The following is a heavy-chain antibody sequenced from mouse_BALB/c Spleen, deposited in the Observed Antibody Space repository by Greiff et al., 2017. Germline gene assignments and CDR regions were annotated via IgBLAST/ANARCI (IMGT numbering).Heavy chain of an antibody. CDR2: IWGDGST. CDR3: AKFGIYYGYDEAWFAY. J-gene: IGHJ3*01. CDR1: GFSLTSYG. V-gene: IGHV2-3*01. Sequence: VQLQESGPGLVAPSQSLSITCTVSGFSLTSYGVSWVRQPPGKGLEWLGVIWGDGSTNYHSALISRLSISKDNSKSQVFLKLHSLQTDDTATYYCAKFGIYYGYDEAWFAYWGQGTLVTVSA. D-gene: IGHD2-2*01.